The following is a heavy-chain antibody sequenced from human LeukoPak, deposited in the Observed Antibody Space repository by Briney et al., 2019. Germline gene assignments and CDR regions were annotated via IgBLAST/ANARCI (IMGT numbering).Heavy chain of an antibody. CDR3: ARVVTTTWNSYTGWFDP. CDR2: FNPNSGGT. CDR1: GYTFTGQY. V-gene: IGHV1-2*02. J-gene: IGHJ5*02. D-gene: IGHD4-11*01. Sequence: GASVKVSCKASGYTFTGQYIHWVRQAPGQGLEWMGWFNPNSGGTNYAQKFQGRVTMTRDTSITTTYMELSRLRSDDTAVYYCARVVTTTWNSYTGWFDPWGQGTLVTVSS.